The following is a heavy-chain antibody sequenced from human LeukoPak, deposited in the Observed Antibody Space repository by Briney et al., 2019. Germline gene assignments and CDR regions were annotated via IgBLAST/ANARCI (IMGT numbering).Heavy chain of an antibody. CDR2: IRYDGSNK. Sequence: GGSLTLSCAASGFTFSSYGMHWVRQAPGKGLEWVAFIRYDGSNKYYADSVKGRFTISRDNSKNTLYLQMNRLRAEDTAVYYCAKDDDYDSSHLWGQGTLVTVSS. V-gene: IGHV3-30*02. CDR1: GFTFSSYG. J-gene: IGHJ4*02. CDR3: AKDDDYDSSHL. D-gene: IGHD3-22*01.